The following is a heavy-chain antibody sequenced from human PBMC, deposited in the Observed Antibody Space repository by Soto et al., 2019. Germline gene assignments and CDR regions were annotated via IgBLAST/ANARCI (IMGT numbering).Heavy chain of an antibody. Sequence: QITLKESGPTLVKPTQTLTLTCTFSGFSLSTSRVGVGWIRQPPGKALEWLAVIYWDDAKTYRPSLKSRLTTTKDPSKNPVALTMTNMDPVDTAPYYCAHAYGGRSLSWGQGTLVTVSS. J-gene: IGHJ5*02. CDR1: GFSLSTSRVG. D-gene: IGHD3-10*01. CDR3: AHAYGGRSLS. V-gene: IGHV2-5*02. CDR2: IYWDDAK.